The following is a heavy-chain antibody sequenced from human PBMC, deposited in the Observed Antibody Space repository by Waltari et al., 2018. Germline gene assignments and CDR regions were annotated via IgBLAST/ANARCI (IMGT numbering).Heavy chain of an antibody. CDR2: INPNSGGT. CDR1: GYTFTGYY. V-gene: IGHV1-2*06. J-gene: IGHJ4*02. Sequence: QVQLVQSGAEVKKPGASVKVSCKASGYTFTGYYMHWVRQAPGQGLEWMGRINPNSGGTNYAQKFQGRVTMTRDTSISTAYMELSRLRSDDTAVYYCARARSLSPLLEWLPATFDYWGQGTLVTVSS. D-gene: IGHD3-3*01. CDR3: ARARSLSPLLEWLPATFDY.